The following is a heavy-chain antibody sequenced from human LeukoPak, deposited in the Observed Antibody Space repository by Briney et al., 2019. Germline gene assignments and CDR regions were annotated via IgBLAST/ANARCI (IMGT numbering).Heavy chain of an antibody. CDR2: IYYSGST. CDR1: GGSFSSYY. V-gene: IGHV4-59*01. D-gene: IGHD6-6*01. J-gene: IGHJ4*02. CDR3: GRGDSSSGGGFDY. Sequence: SETLSLTCTVSGGSFSSYYWSWIRQPPGKGLEWIGYIYYSGSTNYNPSLKSRVTISVDTSKNQFSLKLSSVTAADTAVYYCGRGDSSSGGGFDYWGQGTLVTVSS.